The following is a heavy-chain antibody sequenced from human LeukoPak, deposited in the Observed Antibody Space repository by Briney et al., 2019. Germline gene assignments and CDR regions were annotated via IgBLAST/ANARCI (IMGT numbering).Heavy chain of an antibody. J-gene: IGHJ4*02. CDR3: AKSGGGRVLAAPFEY. V-gene: IGHV3-23*01. CDR2: IGRTGVTT. D-gene: IGHD3-16*01. Sequence: GGSLRLSCAASGFTFSNNAMSWVRQAPGKGLEWVSTIGRTGVTTYYADSVKGRFTISRDNSKNTLYLQMNSLRAEDTAVYYCAKSGGGRVLAAPFEYWGQGTLVTVSS. CDR1: GFTFSNNA.